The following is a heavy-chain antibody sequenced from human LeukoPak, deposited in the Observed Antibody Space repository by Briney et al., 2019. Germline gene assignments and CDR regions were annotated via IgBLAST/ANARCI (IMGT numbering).Heavy chain of an antibody. D-gene: IGHD2-2*01. CDR2: LDPEDGET. Sequence: ASVKVSCKVSGYTLTELSMHWVRQAPGKGLEWMGGLDPEDGETIYAQKFQGRVTMTEDTSTDTAYMELSSLGSEDTAVYYCATDGGVVPAASIYYYYGMDVWGQGTTVTVSS. CDR1: GYTLTELS. V-gene: IGHV1-24*01. CDR3: ATDGGVVPAASIYYYYGMDV. J-gene: IGHJ6*02.